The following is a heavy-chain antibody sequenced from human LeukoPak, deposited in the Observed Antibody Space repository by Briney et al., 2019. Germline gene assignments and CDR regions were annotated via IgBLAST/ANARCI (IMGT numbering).Heavy chain of an antibody. CDR3: ARTAYYDILTGYHNWFDP. J-gene: IGHJ5*02. CDR2: IYTSGST. CDR1: GGXISSYY. V-gene: IGHV4-4*07. Sequence: SETLSLTCTVSGGXISSYYCSWIRQPAGKGLEWIGRIYTSGSTNYNPSLKSRVTMSVDTSKNQFSLKLSSVTAADTAVYYCARTAYYDILTGYHNWFDPWGQGTLVTVSS. D-gene: IGHD3-9*01.